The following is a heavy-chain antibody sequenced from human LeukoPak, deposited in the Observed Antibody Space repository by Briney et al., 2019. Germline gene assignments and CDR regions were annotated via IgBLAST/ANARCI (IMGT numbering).Heavy chain of an antibody. CDR3: AKAEGSGPSGAFDI. Sequence: GGSLRLSCVASGFPFSSYWMTWVRQAPGKGLEWVADIKQDGSKKSYVDSVKGRFTISRDNAKNSLYLQMNSLRAEDTAVYYCAKAEGSGPSGAFDIWGQGTMVTVSS. D-gene: IGHD3-10*01. CDR2: IKQDGSKK. CDR1: GFPFSSYW. J-gene: IGHJ3*02. V-gene: IGHV3-7*03.